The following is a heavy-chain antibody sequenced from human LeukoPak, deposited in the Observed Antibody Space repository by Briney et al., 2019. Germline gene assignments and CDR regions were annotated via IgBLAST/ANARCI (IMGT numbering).Heavy chain of an antibody. CDR1: GYSISSGYY. V-gene: IGHV4-38-2*02. CDR2: IYHSGST. Sequence: PSETLSLTCTVSGYSISSGYYWGWIRQPPGKGLEWIGSIYHSGSTYYNPSLKSRVTISVDTSKNQFSLKLSSVTAADTAVYYCARDHGYHVSSGYLDYWGQGTLVTVSS. CDR3: ARDHGYHVSSGYLDY. D-gene: IGHD3-22*01. J-gene: IGHJ4*02.